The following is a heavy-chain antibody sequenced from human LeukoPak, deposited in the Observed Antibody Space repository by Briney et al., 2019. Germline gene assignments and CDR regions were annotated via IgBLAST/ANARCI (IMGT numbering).Heavy chain of an antibody. CDR3: TRAVYCSGGACSFDP. Sequence: PGGSLRLSCAASGFTFSSYGMHWVRQAPGKGLESVGFIRSETYGGTAEYAASVKDRFTISRHDSKSIAYLQMNSLKTEDTAVYYCTRAVYCSGGACSFDPWGQGTLVTVSS. CDR1: GFTFSSYG. J-gene: IGHJ5*02. CDR2: IRSETYGGTA. D-gene: IGHD2-15*01. V-gene: IGHV3-49*04.